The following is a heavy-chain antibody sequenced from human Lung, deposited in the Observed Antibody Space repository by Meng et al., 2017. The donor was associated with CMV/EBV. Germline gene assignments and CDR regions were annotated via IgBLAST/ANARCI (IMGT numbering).Heavy chain of an antibody. CDR3: ARDPGWDYSNQPTHYYGMDV. CDR2: IGDSGRTL. CDR1: GFTLSSYE. D-gene: IGHD4-11*01. J-gene: IGHJ6*02. V-gene: IGHV3-48*03. Sequence: SCAASGFTLSSYEMNWVRQAPGKGLEWIAYIGDSGRTLYYADSVKGRFTISSDNAENSLYLQMKSLRVEDTALYYCARDPGWDYSNQPTHYYGMDVXGQGXTVTVSS.